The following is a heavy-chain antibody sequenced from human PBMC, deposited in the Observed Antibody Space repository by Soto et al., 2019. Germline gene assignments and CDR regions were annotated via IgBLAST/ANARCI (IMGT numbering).Heavy chain of an antibody. CDR2: IYYSGST. D-gene: IGHD1-1*01. V-gene: IGHV4-31*03. CDR1: GGSISSGGYY. CDR3: ARENVRGWFDP. J-gene: IGHJ5*02. Sequence: SETLSLTCTVSGGSISSGGYYWSWIRQHPGKGLEWIGYIYYSGSTYYNPSLKSRVTISVDTSKNQFSLKLSSVTAADTAVYYCARENVRGWFDPWGQGTLVTVSS.